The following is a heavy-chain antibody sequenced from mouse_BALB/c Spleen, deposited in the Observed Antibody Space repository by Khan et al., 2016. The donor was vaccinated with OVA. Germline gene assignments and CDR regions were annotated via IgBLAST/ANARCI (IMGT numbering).Heavy chain of an antibody. Sequence: EVMLVESGGGLVQPGGSLKLSCAASGFTFSSYGMSWVRQTPDKRLELVATINSNGGSTYYPDSVKGRFTISRDNDKNTPYLQLSSLKSEDTAMYYGARMARKINWGQGTTLTVSS. CDR3: ARMARKIN. J-gene: IGHJ2*01. V-gene: IGHV5-6-3*01. CDR2: INSNGGST. CDR1: GFTFSSYG.